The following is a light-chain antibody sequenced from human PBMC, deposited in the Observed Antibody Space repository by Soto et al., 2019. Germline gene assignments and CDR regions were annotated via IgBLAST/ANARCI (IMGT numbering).Light chain of an antibody. CDR2: RAS. CDR1: SSNIGSNY. V-gene: IGLV1-47*01. CDR3: AAWDDTLKGLV. Sequence: QSVLTQPPSASGTPGQRVTISCSGSSSNIGSNYVYWYQQVPGTAPRLFMYRASQRPSGVPDRFSGSKSGTSASLAISGLRSEDEADYYCAAWDDTLKGLVFGGGTKLTVL. J-gene: IGLJ2*01.